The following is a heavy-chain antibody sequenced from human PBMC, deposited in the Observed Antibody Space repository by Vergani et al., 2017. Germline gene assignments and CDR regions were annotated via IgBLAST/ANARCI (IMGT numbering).Heavy chain of an antibody. Sequence: VQLVESGGGLVKPGGSLRLSCAASGFTFSSYWMHWVRQAPGKGLVWVSRINSDGSSTSYADSVKGRFTISRDNSKNTLYLQMNSLRAEDTAVYYCARAYYDFWSGFFSGYYFDYWGQGTLVTVSS. CDR1: GFTFSSYW. J-gene: IGHJ4*02. CDR3: ARAYYDFWSGFFSGYYFDY. CDR2: INSDGSST. D-gene: IGHD3-3*01. V-gene: IGHV3-74*02.